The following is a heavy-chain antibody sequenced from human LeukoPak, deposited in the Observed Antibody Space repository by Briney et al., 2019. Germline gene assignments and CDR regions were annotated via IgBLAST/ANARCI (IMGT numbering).Heavy chain of an antibody. D-gene: IGHD3-22*01. J-gene: IGHJ4*02. CDR1: GFSFSNAW. CDR2: IRSETDGGTT. V-gene: IGHV3-15*01. Sequence: PGGSLRLSCAASGFSFSNAWMSWVRQAPGKGLEWLGRIRSETDGGTTDYAAPVKGRFTISRDDSKNTLYLQMNSLKTEDTAVYYCCYYSHSTGWNWGQGTLVTVSS. CDR3: CYYSHSTGWN.